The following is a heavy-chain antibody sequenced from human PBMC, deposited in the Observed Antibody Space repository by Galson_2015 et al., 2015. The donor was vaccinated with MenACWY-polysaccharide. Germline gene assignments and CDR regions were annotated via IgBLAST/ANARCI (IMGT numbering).Heavy chain of an antibody. D-gene: IGHD2-2*01. CDR2: IQYDGSNK. CDR3: AREGSRIVFHAFDI. CDR1: GSRFSNSG. V-gene: IGHV3-33*01. J-gene: IGHJ3*02. Sequence: SLRLSCAASGSRFSNSGMHWARQAPGKGLEWVAVIQYDGSNKVYADSVKGRFTISRDNSKNTVFLEMNTLGVEDTAVYYCAREGSRIVFHAFDIWGQGTMVTVSS.